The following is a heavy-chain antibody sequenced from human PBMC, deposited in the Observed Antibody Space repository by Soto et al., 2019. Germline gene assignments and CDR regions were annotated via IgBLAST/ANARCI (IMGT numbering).Heavy chain of an antibody. CDR2: FYHSGSA. D-gene: IGHD1-26*01. CDR1: GGSISSYY. Sequence: SETLSLTCTVSGGSISSYYWSWIRQPPGKGLEWIGYFYHSGSAYYNPSLKSRVTISVDTSKNQFSLNLSSVTAADTAVYYCARSLTLVGARGYFDYWGQGTLVTVSS. V-gene: IGHV4-59*12. CDR3: ARSLTLVGARGYFDY. J-gene: IGHJ4*02.